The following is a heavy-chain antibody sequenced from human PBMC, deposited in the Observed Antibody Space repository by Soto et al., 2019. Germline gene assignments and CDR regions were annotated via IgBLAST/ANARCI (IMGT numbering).Heavy chain of an antibody. CDR1: GFTFSSYG. J-gene: IGHJ4*02. Sequence: GGSLRLSCAASGFTFSSYGMHWVRQAPGKGLEWVAVISYDGSNKYYADSVKGRFTISRDNSKNTLYLQMNSLRAEDTAVYYCAKDFGPLGEGSDYWGQGTLVTVSS. CDR2: ISYDGSNK. V-gene: IGHV3-30*18. D-gene: IGHD3-16*01. CDR3: AKDFGPLGEGSDY.